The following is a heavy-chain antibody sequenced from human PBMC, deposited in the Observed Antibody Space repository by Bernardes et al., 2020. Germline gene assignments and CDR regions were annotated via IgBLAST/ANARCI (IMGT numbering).Heavy chain of an antibody. J-gene: IGHJ4*02. V-gene: IGHV3-7*04. Sequence: GGSLRLSCEASGFTFSSYWMHWVRQAPGRGLEWVANINQDGSQEYSVDSVKGRFTISRDNAKNSLYLQMNSLRVEDTAVYYCARAVGAYEAYWGQGTLVTVSS. CDR1: GFTFSSYW. CDR3: ARAVGAYEAY. CDR2: INQDGSQE. D-gene: IGHD3-16*01.